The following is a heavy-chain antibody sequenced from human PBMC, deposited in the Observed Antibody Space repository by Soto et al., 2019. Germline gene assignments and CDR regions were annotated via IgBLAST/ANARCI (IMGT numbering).Heavy chain of an antibody. Sequence: QVQLQQWGAGLLKPSETLSLNCAVYGGSFYWTWIRQPPGKGLEWIGEIRHSGSTNYYPSLKSRVSISIDRSKSQVSLTVYSVTAADTAVYYCARGGGDYDYAVDVWGQGTTVTVSS. CDR1: GGSFY. CDR3: ARGGGDYDYAVDV. D-gene: IGHD4-17*01. V-gene: IGHV4-34*01. CDR2: IRHSGST. J-gene: IGHJ6*02.